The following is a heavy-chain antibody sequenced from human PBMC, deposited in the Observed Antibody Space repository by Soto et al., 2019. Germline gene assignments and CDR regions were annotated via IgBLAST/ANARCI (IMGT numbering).Heavy chain of an antibody. CDR3: AKYLGGLVGNDY. V-gene: IGHV3-23*01. CDR1: GFTFSSYA. CDR2: ISGSGGST. J-gene: IGHJ4*02. Sequence: EVQLLESGGGLVQPGGSLRLSCAASGFTFSSYAMSWVRQAPGKGLEWVSAISGSGGSTYYADSVKGRFTISRDNSKNTLYLQMNSLSAEDTAVYYCAKYLGGLVGNDYWGQGTLVTVSS. D-gene: IGHD3-16*01.